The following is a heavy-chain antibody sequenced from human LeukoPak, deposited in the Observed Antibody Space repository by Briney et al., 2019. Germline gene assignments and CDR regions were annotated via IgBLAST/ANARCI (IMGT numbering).Heavy chain of an antibody. J-gene: IGHJ2*01. CDR1: GVSINTVGYY. Sequence: SETLSLTCTVSGVSINTVGYYWTWIRQHPGKSLEWLGFIYDSGSTYYNPSLKSRLTISIDMSQNHFSLKLTSLTAADTAVYYCARETRRGRYFDLWGRGTLVTVSS. CDR2: IYDSGST. V-gene: IGHV4-31*03. CDR3: ARETRRGRYFDL.